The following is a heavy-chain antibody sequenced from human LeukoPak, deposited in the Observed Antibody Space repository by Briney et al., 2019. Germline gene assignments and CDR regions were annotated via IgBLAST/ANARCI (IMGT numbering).Heavy chain of an antibody. Sequence: GGSLSLSCPASGLTVSSNNMSWVSKDPGKGLEWVSVLYSGGSTYYADSVKGRFTISRDNSKNTLYLQMNSLRADDKAVSYCARAQQWRGNFYYFYRDGWARGTTV. D-gene: IGHD6-19*01. V-gene: IGHV3-53*01. CDR1: GLTVSSNN. J-gene: IGHJ6*03. CDR3: ARAQQWRGNFYYFYRDG. CDR2: LYSGGST.